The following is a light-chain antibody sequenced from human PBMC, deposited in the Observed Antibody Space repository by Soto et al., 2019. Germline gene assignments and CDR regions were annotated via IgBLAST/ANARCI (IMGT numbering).Light chain of an antibody. CDR3: CSYAGSSTF. CDR2: DVS. CDR1: SSDIGDSNS. J-gene: IGLJ1*01. V-gene: IGLV2-8*01. Sequence: QSALTQPPSASGSPGQSVTISCTGTSSDIGDSNSVSWYQQHPGKAPKLMIYDVSKRPSGVPDRFSGSKSGNTASLTVSGLQAEDEADYYCCSYAGSSTFFGTGTKVTVL.